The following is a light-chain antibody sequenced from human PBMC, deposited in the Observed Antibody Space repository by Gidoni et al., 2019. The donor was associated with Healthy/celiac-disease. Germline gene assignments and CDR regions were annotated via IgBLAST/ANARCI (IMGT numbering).Light chain of an antibody. CDR1: QSISSW. Sequence: DIQMTQSPSTLPASVGDRVTITCRASQSISSWLAWYQQKPGKAPKLLIYKESSLESGVPSRFSGSGSGTEFTLTISSLQPDVFATYYCQQYNSYPWTFGQGTKVEIK. J-gene: IGKJ1*01. CDR3: QQYNSYPWT. CDR2: KES. V-gene: IGKV1-5*03.